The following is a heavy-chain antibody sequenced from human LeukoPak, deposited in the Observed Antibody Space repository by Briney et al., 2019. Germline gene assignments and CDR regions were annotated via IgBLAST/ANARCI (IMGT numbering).Heavy chain of an antibody. CDR1: GASVSSSH. V-gene: IGHV4-59*02. CDR2: LSYTGKT. J-gene: IGHJ4*02. Sequence: PSETLSLTCVVSGASVSSSHWNWIRQHPGKRLEWIDCLSYTGKTDYNPSLTSRVAISLGTSKNQVSLKLRSVTAADTAVYYCSEGYFEPFAHWGQGILVTVSS. CDR3: SEGYFEPFAH. D-gene: IGHD2/OR15-2a*01.